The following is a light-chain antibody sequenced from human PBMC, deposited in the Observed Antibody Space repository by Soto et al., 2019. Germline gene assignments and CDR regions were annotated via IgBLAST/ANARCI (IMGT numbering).Light chain of an antibody. CDR3: HQRSNWPPWT. CDR1: QSVGSY. CDR2: DAS. V-gene: IGKV3-11*01. J-gene: IGKJ1*01. Sequence: EIVLKQSPATLSLSPGERATLSCRASQSVGSYLAWYQQKPGQAPRLLIYDASNRATGIPARFSGGGSGTDFTLTISGLEPEDFAVYYCHQRSNWPPWTFGQGTKVDIK.